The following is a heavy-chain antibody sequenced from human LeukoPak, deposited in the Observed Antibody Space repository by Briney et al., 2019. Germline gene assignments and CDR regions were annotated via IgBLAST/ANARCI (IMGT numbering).Heavy chain of an antibody. CDR3: ARLAAAGFDY. V-gene: IGHV3-21*01. CDR1: GFTFSSYS. D-gene: IGHD6-13*01. Sequence: GGPLRLSCAASGFTFSSYSMNWVRQAPGKGLEWVSSISSSSSYIYYADSVKGRFTISRDNAKNSLYLQMNSLRAEDTAVYYCARLAAAGFDYWGQGTLVTVSS. CDR2: ISSSSSYI. J-gene: IGHJ4*02.